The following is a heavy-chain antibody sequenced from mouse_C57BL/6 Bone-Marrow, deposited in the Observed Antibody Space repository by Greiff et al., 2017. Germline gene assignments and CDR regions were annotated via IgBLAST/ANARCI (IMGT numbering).Heavy chain of an antibody. CDR1: GYTFTSYW. CDR3: AAGRGYYFDY. CDR2: INPSSGYT. D-gene: IGHD4-1*01. V-gene: IGHV1-7*01. Sequence: VKLQESGAELAKPGASVKLSCKASGYTFTSYWMHWVKQRPGQGLEWIGYINPSSGYTKYNQKFKDKATFTADKSSSTAYMRLSSLTYEDSAVYYCAAGRGYYFDYWGRGTALTVSS. J-gene: IGHJ2*01.